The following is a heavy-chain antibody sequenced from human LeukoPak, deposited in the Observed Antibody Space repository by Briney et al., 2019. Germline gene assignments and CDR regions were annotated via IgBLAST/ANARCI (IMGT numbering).Heavy chain of an antibody. Sequence: PSETLSLTCTVSGGSISSGTYYWGWIRQPPGKRLEWIGSIYHSGSTYYNPSLKSRVTISVDTSKNQFSLKLSSVTAADTAVYYCARRVTRHYSSGWGYYYYYYMDVWGKGTTVTISS. J-gene: IGHJ6*03. CDR2: IYHSGST. V-gene: IGHV4-39*07. D-gene: IGHD6-19*01. CDR1: GGSISSGTYY. CDR3: ARRVTRHYSSGWGYYYYYYMDV.